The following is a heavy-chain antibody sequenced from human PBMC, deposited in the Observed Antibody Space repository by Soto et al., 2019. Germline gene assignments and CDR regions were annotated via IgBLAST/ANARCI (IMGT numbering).Heavy chain of an antibody. CDR2: ISSSSSYI. CDR3: ARDSNFEYCSGGSCYSGGYYYYGMDV. D-gene: IGHD2-15*01. Sequence: GGSLRLSCAASGFNFSNHWMHWVRQRPGEGLVWVSSISSSSSYIYYADSVKGRFTISRDNAKNSLYLQMNSLRAEDTAVYYCARDSNFEYCSGGSCYSGGYYYYGMDVWGQGTTVTVSS. J-gene: IGHJ6*02. V-gene: IGHV3-21*01. CDR1: GFNFSNHW.